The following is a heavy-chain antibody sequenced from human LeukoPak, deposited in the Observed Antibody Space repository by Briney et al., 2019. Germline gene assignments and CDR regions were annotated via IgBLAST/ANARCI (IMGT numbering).Heavy chain of an antibody. CDR3: VRESSGSPYYGGAFDI. D-gene: IGHD1-26*01. J-gene: IGHJ3*02. Sequence: GGSLRLSCTASGFTFSGFAMSWVRQGPGKGLEWVSAISGSGGHTNYAGSLKGRFTISRDNAKNSLYLQMNSLRAEDTAVYYCVRESSGSPYYGGAFDIWGQGTMVTVSS. CDR2: ISGSGGHT. CDR1: GFTFSGFA. V-gene: IGHV3-23*01.